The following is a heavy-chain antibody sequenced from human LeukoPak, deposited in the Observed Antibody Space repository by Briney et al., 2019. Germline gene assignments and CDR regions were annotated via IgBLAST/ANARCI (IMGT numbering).Heavy chain of an antibody. CDR3: ARGPGVFGRIWYMDV. Sequence: SETLSLTCSVSGVSTIYNYWSWIRQPAGKGLEWIGGIFSDGKINYSPSLESRVTISHDNAKNQFSLRLSCVTAADTAVYYCARGPGVFGRIWYMDVWGQGTTVSVPS. CDR1: GVSTIYNY. CDR2: IFSDGKI. V-gene: IGHV4-4*07. D-gene: IGHD6-13*01. J-gene: IGHJ6*01.